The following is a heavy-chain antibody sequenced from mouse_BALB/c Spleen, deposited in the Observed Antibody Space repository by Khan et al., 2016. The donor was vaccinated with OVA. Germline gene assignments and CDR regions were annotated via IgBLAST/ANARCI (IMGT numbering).Heavy chain of an antibody. V-gene: IGHV1-77*01. CDR3: ARGGYSVFAY. Sequence: QVQLQQSVPELVNPGASLKVSCKASGYTFTDYIIGWVKQSTRKGLEWIGDIFPGSGTPYYNEKFKDKATLTADKSSNTAYMQLSSLTSDDSAVYFCARGGYSVFAYWGQGTLVTVSA. J-gene: IGHJ3*01. CDR1: GYTFTDYI. CDR2: IFPGSGTP. D-gene: IGHD1-1*01.